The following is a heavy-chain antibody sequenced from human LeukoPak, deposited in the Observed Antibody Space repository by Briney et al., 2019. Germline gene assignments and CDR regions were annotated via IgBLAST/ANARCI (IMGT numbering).Heavy chain of an antibody. CDR2: MNPNSGNT. Sequence: ASVTVSCKASGYTFTSYDINWVRQATGQGLEWMGWMNPNSGNTGYAQKFQGRVTMTRNTSISTAYMELSSLRSEDTAVYYCARVRSSRYGYYYYGMDVWGQGTTVTVSS. D-gene: IGHD6-13*01. CDR1: GYTFTSYD. V-gene: IGHV1-8*01. J-gene: IGHJ6*02. CDR3: ARVRSSRYGYYYYGMDV.